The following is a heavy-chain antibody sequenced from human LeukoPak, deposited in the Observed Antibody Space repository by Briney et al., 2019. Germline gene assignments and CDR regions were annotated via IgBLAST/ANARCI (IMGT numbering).Heavy chain of an antibody. CDR1: GGSISSSSYY. D-gene: IGHD1-1*01. CDR3: ARLAPYNWNDQYYYGPRGLGNWFDP. CDR2: IYYSGST. Sequence: SETLSLTCTVSGGSISSSSYYWGWIRQPPGKGLEWIGSIYYSGSTYYNPSLKSRVTISVDTSKNQFSLKLSSVTAADTAVYYCARLAPYNWNDQYYYGPRGLGNWFDPWGQGTLVTVSS. V-gene: IGHV4-39*01. J-gene: IGHJ5*02.